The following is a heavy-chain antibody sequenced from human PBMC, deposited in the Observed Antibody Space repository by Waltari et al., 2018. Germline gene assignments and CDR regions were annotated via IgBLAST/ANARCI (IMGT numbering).Heavy chain of an antibody. Sequence: QVQLQESGPGLVKPSETLSLTCTVPGGSISSYYWRWIRQPAGKGLELIGRIYTSGSTNYNPSLKSRVTMSVDTSKNQFSLKLSSVTAADTAVYYCARSGIAAADYYFDYWGQGTLVTVSS. CDR1: GGSISSYY. J-gene: IGHJ4*02. D-gene: IGHD6-13*01. CDR3: ARSGIAAADYYFDY. CDR2: IYTSGST. V-gene: IGHV4-4*07.